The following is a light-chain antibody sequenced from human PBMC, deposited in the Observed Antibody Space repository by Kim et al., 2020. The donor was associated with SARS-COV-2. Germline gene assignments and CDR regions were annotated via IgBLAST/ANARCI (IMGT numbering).Light chain of an antibody. CDR3: QAWDSTTVV. V-gene: IGLV3-1*01. CDR2: EDT. Sequence: SYELTQPPSVSVFPGQTATIPCSGDILGEKYTSWYQKRPGQSPILVIFEDTKRPSGIPERFSGSSSGNTATLIISGTQAIDEADYFCQAWDSTTVVFGGGTQLTVL. J-gene: IGLJ3*02. CDR1: ILGEKY.